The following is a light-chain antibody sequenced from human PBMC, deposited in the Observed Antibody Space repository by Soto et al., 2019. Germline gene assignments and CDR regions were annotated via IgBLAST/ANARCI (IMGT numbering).Light chain of an antibody. CDR1: QSISSY. CDR2: AAS. J-gene: IGKJ2*01. CDR3: QQSYSTPYT. Sequence: DLPMTQSPSSLSASVGDRVTITCRASQSISSYLNWYQQKPGKAPKLLIYAASSLQSGVPSRFSGSGSGTDFTLTISSLQPEDFATYYCQQSYSTPYTFGQGTNLEIK. V-gene: IGKV1-39*01.